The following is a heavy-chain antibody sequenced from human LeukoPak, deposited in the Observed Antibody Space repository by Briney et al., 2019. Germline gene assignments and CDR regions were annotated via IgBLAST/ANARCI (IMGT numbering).Heavy chain of an antibody. CDR3: ARDSGGDYFDY. J-gene: IGHJ4*02. V-gene: IGHV3-53*01. Sequence: GGSLRLSCAASGFTVSSNYMSWIRQAPGKGLEWVSVIYSGGSTYYADSVKGRFTISRDNSKNTLYLQMNSLRAEDTAVYYCARDSGGDYFDYWGQGTLVTVSS. CDR1: GFTVSSNY. CDR2: IYSGGST. D-gene: IGHD3-16*01.